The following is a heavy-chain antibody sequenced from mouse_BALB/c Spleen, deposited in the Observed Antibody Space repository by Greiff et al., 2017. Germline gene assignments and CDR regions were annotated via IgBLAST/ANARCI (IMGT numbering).Heavy chain of an antibody. Sequence: VQLQESGAELVRPGTSVKVSCKASGYAFTNYLIDWVKQRPGQGLEWIGVINPGSGGTNYNEKFKGKATLTADKSSSTAYMQLSSLTSDDSAVYFCARSGDWDAWFAYWGQGTLVTVSA. CDR1: GYAFTNYL. CDR2: INPGSGGT. D-gene: IGHD4-1*01. CDR3: ARSGDWDAWFAY. V-gene: IGHV1-54*01. J-gene: IGHJ3*01.